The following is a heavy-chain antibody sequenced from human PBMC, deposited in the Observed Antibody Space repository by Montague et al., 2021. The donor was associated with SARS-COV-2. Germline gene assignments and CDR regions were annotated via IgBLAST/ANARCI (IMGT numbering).Heavy chain of an antibody. V-gene: IGHV3-30*04. J-gene: IGHJ4*02. D-gene: IGHD6-19*01. CDR3: AREGYTSGWYPSDYFDY. CDR2: ISYDGGKK. Sequence: SLRLSCAVSGFTFTTFSTYTMHWVRQAPGKGLEWVAFISYDGGKKFYADSVKGRFTISRDNSKNTLHLQMNSLKAEDTAVYYCAREGYTSGWYPSDYFDYWGQGTPVTVSS. CDR1: GFTFTTFSTYT.